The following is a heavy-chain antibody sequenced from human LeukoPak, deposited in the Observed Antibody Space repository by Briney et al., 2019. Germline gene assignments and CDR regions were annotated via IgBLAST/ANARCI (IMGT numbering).Heavy chain of an antibody. CDR2: IYHSGST. V-gene: IGHV4-38-2*02. J-gene: IGHJ6*03. D-gene: IGHD6-13*01. CDR3: GTKYSSSWYPYYYYYYGDV. CDR1: GYSISSGYY. Sequence: SETLSLTCTVSGYSISSGYYWGWIRQPPGKGLEWIGSIYHSGSTYYNPSLKSRVTISVDTSKNQFSLKLSSVTAPDTAVYYCGTKYSSSWYPYYYYYYGDVWGKGTTVTVSS.